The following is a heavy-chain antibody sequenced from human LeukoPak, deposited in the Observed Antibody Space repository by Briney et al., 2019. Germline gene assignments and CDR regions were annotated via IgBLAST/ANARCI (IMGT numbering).Heavy chain of an antibody. D-gene: IGHD4-17*01. J-gene: IGHJ5*02. CDR2: ISRSGVAT. CDR3: AKEAESYGDYPNWFDP. CDR1: GFTFDDYA. Sequence: PGRSLRLSCAASGFTFDDYAMHWVRQAPGKGLEWVSTISRSGVATYYANSVKGRFTISRDNSKNTVYLQMNSLRAEDTAVYYCAKEAESYGDYPNWFDPWGQGTLVTVSS. V-gene: IGHV3-23*01.